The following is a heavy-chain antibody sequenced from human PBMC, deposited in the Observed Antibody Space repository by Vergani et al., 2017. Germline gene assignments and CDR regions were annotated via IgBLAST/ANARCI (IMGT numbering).Heavy chain of an antibody. J-gene: IGHJ6*02. Sequence: EVQLVESGGGLVQPGGSLRLSCSASGFPFSSYAMHWVRPAPGKGLEYVSAISSNGGSTYYADSVKGRFTIARDNSKNTLYLQMSSLRAEDTAVYYCVKSAAGRYYYYGMDVWGQGTTVTVSS. V-gene: IGHV3-64D*06. CDR3: VKSAAGRYYYYGMDV. D-gene: IGHD6-13*01. CDR2: ISSNGGST. CDR1: GFPFSSYA.